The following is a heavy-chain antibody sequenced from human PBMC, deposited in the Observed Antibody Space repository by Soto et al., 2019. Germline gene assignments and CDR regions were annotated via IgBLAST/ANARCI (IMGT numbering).Heavy chain of an antibody. D-gene: IGHD4-4*01. CDR1: GRSISSAGDS. CDR2: ISYSGST. J-gene: IGHJ4*01. Sequence: QMQLQESGPGLVKPSQTLSLTCTVSGRSISSAGDSWSWIRQHPGKGMEWIGHISYSGSTYYNPSLKSRVTISVDMSKNQFSPKLSSVTDSDTAVYSWAANPPYSVSDFDSWGQGTLVTVSS. V-gene: IGHV4-31*02. CDR3: AANPPYSVSDFDS.